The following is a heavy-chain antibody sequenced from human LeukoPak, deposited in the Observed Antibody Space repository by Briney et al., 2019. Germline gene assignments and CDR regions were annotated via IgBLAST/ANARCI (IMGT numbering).Heavy chain of an antibody. D-gene: IGHD3-22*01. CDR2: IYYSGST. CDR3: ARVLGYYDSSGYPDY. CDR1: GGSISSYY. V-gene: IGHV4-59*01. Sequence: ASETLSLTCTVSGGSISSYYWSWIRQPPGKGLEWIGYIYYSGSTNYNPSLKSRVTISVDTSKNQFSLKLSYVTAADTAVYYCARVLGYYDSSGYPDYWGQGTLVTVSS. J-gene: IGHJ4*02.